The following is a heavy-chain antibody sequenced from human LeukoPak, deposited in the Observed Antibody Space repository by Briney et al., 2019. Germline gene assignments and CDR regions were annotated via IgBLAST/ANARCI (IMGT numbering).Heavy chain of an antibody. V-gene: IGHV3-53*01. CDR3: ARDSSSVPEY. Sequence: GGSLRLSCAASGFTVSDNYMTWVRQAPGKGLEWVSVIYSGGNTYYADSVKGRFTVSRDNAKNTLYLQMNSLRAEDTAVYYCARDSSSVPEYWGQGTPVTVSS. CDR1: GFTVSDNY. CDR2: IYSGGNT. J-gene: IGHJ4*02. D-gene: IGHD2-2*01.